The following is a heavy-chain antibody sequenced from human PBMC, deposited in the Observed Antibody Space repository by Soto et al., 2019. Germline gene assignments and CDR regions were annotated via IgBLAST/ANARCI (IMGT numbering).Heavy chain of an antibody. V-gene: IGHV4-59*08. J-gene: IGHJ4*02. CDR1: GGSISTYY. D-gene: IGHD6-13*01. CDR2: IYDSGST. Sequence: QVQLQESGPGLVKPSETLSLTCTVSGGSISTYYWSWIRQPPGKGLECIGYIYDSGSTNYNPSLKSQVNISVDTSKNQFSLKLSSVTAADTAVDYCARGIAAAGTSIDYWGQGTLVTVSS. CDR3: ARGIAAAGTSIDY.